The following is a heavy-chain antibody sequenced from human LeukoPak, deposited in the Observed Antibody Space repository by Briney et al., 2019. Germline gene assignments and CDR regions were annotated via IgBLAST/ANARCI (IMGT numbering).Heavy chain of an antibody. V-gene: IGHV4-38-2*02. Sequence: PSETLSLTCSVSHYSISTAYFWGWIRQPPGQGLEWIGNLYHSGSTYYNPSLESRVTISVDTSKNQFSLKLNSVTAADTAIYFCALRHNNAVEYFDYWGQGTLVTVSS. D-gene: IGHD1-14*01. CDR1: HYSISTAYF. CDR3: ALRHNNAVEYFDY. CDR2: LYHSGST. J-gene: IGHJ4*02.